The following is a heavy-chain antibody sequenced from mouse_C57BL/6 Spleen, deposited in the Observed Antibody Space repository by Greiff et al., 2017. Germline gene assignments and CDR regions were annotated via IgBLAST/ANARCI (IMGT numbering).Heavy chain of an antibody. CDR2: IDPEDGDT. V-gene: IGHV14-1*01. J-gene: IGHJ2*01. CDR1: GFNIKDYY. CDR3: TLYYGRDFDY. Sequence: VHVKQSGAELVRPGASVKLSCTASGFNIKDYYMHWVKQRPEQGLEWIGRIDPEDGDTEYAPKFQGKATMTADTSSNTAYLQLSSLTSEDTAVYYCTLYYGRDFDYWGQGTTLTVSS. D-gene: IGHD1-1*01.